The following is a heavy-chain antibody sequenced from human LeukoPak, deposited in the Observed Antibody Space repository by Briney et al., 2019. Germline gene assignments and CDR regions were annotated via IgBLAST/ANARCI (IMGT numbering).Heavy chain of an antibody. CDR2: INPNSGGT. V-gene: IGHV1-2*02. J-gene: IGHJ5*02. CDR1: GYSFTDYY. CDR3: ARADRLHGGPYLIGP. D-gene: IGHD2-21*01. Sequence: ASVKVSCETSGYSFTDYYMHWVRQAPGQGLEWMGWINPNSGGTSAAQKFQGRVTMTRDTSITTVYMEVSWLTSDDTAIYYCARADRLHGGPYLIGPWGQGTLVTVSS.